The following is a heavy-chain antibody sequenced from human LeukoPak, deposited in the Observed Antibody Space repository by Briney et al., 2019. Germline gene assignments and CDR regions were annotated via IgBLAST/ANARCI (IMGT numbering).Heavy chain of an antibody. D-gene: IGHD6-13*01. CDR2: INWNGGST. CDR3: ARDIAAAGTPWFDP. J-gene: IGHJ5*02. CDR1: GFTFDYYG. Sequence: PGGSLRLSCAASGFTFDYYGMSWVRQAPGKGLEWVSGINWNGGSTGYADSVKGRFTISRYNAKNSLYLQMNSLRAEDTALYHCARDIAAAGTPWFDPWGQGTLVTVSS. V-gene: IGHV3-20*01.